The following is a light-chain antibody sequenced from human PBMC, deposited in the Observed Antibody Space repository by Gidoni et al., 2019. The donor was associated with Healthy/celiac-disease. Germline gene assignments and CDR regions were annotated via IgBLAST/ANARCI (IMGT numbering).Light chain of an antibody. J-gene: IGKJ2*01. CDR1: QSISSY. CDR3: QQSYSTPMYT. Sequence: DIQMTQSPSSLSASVGDRVTITCRASQSISSYLNWYQQKPGKAPKLLIYAAASLQSGVPSRFSGSGAGTEFTITISSLQPEDFATDYCQQSYSTPMYTFGQGTKLEIK. V-gene: IGKV1-39*01. CDR2: AAA.